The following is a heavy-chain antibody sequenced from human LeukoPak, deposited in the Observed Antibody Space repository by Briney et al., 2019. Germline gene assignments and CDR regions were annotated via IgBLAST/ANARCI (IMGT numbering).Heavy chain of an antibody. CDR3: ARKSGSSGYPFDY. CDR2: ISDSSTYI. J-gene: IGHJ4*02. V-gene: IGHV3-21*01. Sequence: GGSLRLSCAASRFTFSTYSMNWVRQAPGKGLEWVSYISDSSTYIYYADSVRGRFTISRDNAKNSLHLQMNSLRAEDTAVYYCARKSGSSGYPFDYWGQGTLVTVSS. D-gene: IGHD3-22*01. CDR1: RFTFSTYS.